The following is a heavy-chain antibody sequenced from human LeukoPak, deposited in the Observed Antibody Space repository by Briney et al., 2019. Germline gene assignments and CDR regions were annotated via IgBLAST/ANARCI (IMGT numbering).Heavy chain of an antibody. CDR1: GFTFSSYS. J-gene: IGHJ4*02. V-gene: IGHV3-21*04. D-gene: IGHD6-13*01. CDR2: ISSSSSYI. CDR3: TKSFGPVIAAAGAGTD. Sequence: GGSLRLSCAASGFTFSSYSMNWVRQAPGKGLEWVSSISSSSSYIYYADSVKGRFTISRDNAKNSLYLQMNSLRAEDTAVYYCTKSFGPVIAAAGAGTDWGQGTLVTVSS.